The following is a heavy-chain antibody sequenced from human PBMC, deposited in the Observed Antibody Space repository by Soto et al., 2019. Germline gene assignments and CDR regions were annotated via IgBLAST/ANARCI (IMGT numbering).Heavy chain of an antibody. CDR1: GRPVSSGGYY. V-gene: IGHV4-31*01. Sequence: QVQLLESGPGLVKPSQTLSLTCSVSGRPVSSGGYYWTWIRQFPGKGLEWIGYIYHIGSPSYNPSLKSLLYMSLDTSKNQFSLNLTSVTAADTAIYYCVRDRALDSSGHWFDSWCQGTLVTVSS. D-gene: IGHD6-19*01. CDR3: VRDRALDSSGHWFDS. J-gene: IGHJ5*01. CDR2: IYHIGSP.